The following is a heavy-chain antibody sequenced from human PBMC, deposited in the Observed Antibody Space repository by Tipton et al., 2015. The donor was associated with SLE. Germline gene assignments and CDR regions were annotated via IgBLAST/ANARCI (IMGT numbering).Heavy chain of an antibody. CDR2: ITPIFGTA. CDR3: ASELGNWFDP. J-gene: IGHJ5*02. V-gene: IGHV1-69*01. D-gene: IGHD3-16*01. CDR1: GGTFSSY. Sequence: QSGPEVKKPGSSVKVSCKASGGTFSSYISWVRQAPGQGLEWMGGITPIFGTANYAQKFQGRVTITADESTSTAYMELSSLRSEDTAVYYCASELGNWFDPWGPGTLVTVSS.